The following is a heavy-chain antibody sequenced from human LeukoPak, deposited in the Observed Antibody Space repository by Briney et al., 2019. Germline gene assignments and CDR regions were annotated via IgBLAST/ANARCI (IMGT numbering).Heavy chain of an antibody. Sequence: GGSLRLSCEASGFTFSSYNMNWGRQAPGKRLEWVSSVTSSSSYVFYADSVKGRFTSSRDNAKNSLYLQMNSLRAEDTAVYYCARDINDYVWGSYRYSDYWGQGTLVTVSS. D-gene: IGHD3-16*02. CDR2: VTSSSSYV. J-gene: IGHJ4*02. CDR1: GFTFSSYN. V-gene: IGHV3-21*01. CDR3: ARDINDYVWGSYRYSDY.